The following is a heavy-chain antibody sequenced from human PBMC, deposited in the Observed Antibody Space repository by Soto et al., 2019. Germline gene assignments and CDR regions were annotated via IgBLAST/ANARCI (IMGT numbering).Heavy chain of an antibody. CDR1: GYTFISYP. J-gene: IGHJ4*02. Sequence: ASVKVSCKASGYTFISYPIHWVRQPPGQRLEWMGWINAGNGNTKYSQKFQGRVTITRDTSASTAYMELTSLRSEDTAVYYCARELQGLYYFDYWGQGTLVTVSS. CDR3: ARELQGLYYFDY. CDR2: INAGNGNT. V-gene: IGHV1-3*01. D-gene: IGHD2-15*01.